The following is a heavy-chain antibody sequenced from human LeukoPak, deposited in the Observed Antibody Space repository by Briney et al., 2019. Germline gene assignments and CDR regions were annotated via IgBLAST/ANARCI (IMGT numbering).Heavy chain of an antibody. Sequence: GGSLRLSCAASGFTFSSYGMHWDRQAPGKGLEWVAVISYDGSNKYYADSVKGRFTISRDNSKNTLYLQMNSLRAEDTAVYYCAKDRGRDPTYYYYGMDVWGQGTTVTVSS. J-gene: IGHJ6*02. CDR1: GFTFSSYG. CDR2: ISYDGSNK. CDR3: AKDRGRDPTYYYYGMDV. D-gene: IGHD3/OR15-3a*01. V-gene: IGHV3-30*18.